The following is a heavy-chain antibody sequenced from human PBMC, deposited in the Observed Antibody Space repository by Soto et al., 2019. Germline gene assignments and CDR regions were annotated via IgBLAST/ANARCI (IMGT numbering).Heavy chain of an antibody. V-gene: IGHV3-33*01. D-gene: IGHD6-19*01. CDR1: GFTFSSYG. Sequence: QVQLVESGGGVVQPGRSLRLSCAASGFTFSSYGMHWVRQAPGKGLERVAVIWYDGSNKYYADSVKGRFTISRDNSKNTLYLQMNSLRAEDTAVYYCARRAGYSSGWYRDDAFDIWGQGTMVTVSS. CDR2: IWYDGSNK. J-gene: IGHJ3*02. CDR3: ARRAGYSSGWYRDDAFDI.